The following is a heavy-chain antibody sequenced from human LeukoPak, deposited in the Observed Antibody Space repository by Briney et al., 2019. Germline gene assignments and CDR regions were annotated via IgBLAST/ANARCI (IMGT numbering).Heavy chain of an antibody. J-gene: IGHJ4*02. D-gene: IGHD2-8*01. V-gene: IGHV3-30*04. CDR3: ARDAWSVRSYLDY. CDR2: ISYDIYSK. Sequence: GGSLRLSCAASGFTFTSYSMHWVRQAPGKGLEWVAVISYDIYSKYYADSVRGRFTISRDNSENTLYPQMNSLRGEDTAVYYCARDAWSVRSYLDYWGQGTLVTVSS. CDR1: GFTFTSYS.